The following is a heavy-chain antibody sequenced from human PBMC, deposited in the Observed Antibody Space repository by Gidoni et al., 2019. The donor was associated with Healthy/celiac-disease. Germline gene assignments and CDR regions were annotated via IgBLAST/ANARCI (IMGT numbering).Heavy chain of an antibody. CDR1: GYSFTSYW. CDR3: ARHAGGLAAAGPHDY. CDR2: IDPSDSYT. D-gene: IGHD6-13*01. V-gene: IGHV5-10-1*03. J-gene: IGHJ4*02. Sequence: EVQLVQSGAEVKKPGESLRHSCQGSGYSFTSYWISWVRQMPGKGLEWMGRIDPSDSYTNYSPYFQGHVTISADKSISTAYLQWSSLKASDTAMYYCARHAGGLAAAGPHDYWGQGTLVTVSS.